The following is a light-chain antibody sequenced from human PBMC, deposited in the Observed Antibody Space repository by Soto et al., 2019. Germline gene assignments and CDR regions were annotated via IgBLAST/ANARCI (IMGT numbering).Light chain of an antibody. CDR2: GAS. J-gene: IGKJ1*01. V-gene: IGKV3-15*01. Sequence: IVLGQSRGTLSVSPGERATLSCRASQSVSSKLAWYQQKPGQAPRLLFYGASTGATGIPARFSGSGSETEFTLSISSLQSEDFAVYYCQQYHNWPGTFGQGTRWIS. CDR3: QQYHNWPGT. CDR1: QSVSSK.